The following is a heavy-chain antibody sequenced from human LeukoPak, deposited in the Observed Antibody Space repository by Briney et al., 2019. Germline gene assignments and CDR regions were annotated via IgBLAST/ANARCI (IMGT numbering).Heavy chain of an antibody. Sequence: ASVKVSCKASGYTFTSYYMRWVRQAPGQGLEWMGIINPSGGSTSYAQKFQGRVTMTRDTSTSTVYMELSSLRSEDTAVYYCARGSRRARRSNYYDSSGYYYVQYYFDYRGQGTLVTVSS. CDR2: INPSGGST. V-gene: IGHV1-46*01. CDR3: ARGSRRARRSNYYDSSGYYYVQYYFDY. D-gene: IGHD3-22*01. J-gene: IGHJ4*02. CDR1: GYTFTSYY.